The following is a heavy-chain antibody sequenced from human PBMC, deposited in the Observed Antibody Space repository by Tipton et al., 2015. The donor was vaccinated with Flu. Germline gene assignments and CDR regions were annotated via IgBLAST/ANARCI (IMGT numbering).Heavy chain of an antibody. J-gene: IGHJ3*01. D-gene: IGHD3/OR15-3a*01. CDR1: GYSFTNYW. CDR3: ARPTYGEFVDYGFGT. CDR2: IHPSDSDT. Sequence: QLVQSGVEVKKPGESLKISCKGFGYSFTNYWIGWVRQMPGKGLEWMGMIHPSDSDTRYSPSFQGQVTISADKSISTVYLQWSSLKASDTAMYFCARPTYGEFVDYGFGTWGQGTKGTGS. V-gene: IGHV5-51*03.